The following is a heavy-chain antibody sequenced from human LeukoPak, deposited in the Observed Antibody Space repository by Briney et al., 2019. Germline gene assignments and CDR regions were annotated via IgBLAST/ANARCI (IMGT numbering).Heavy chain of an antibody. CDR1: GDSISSYY. J-gene: IGHJ6*03. V-gene: IGHV4-59*01. CDR3: ARVIWSGSSYYYYYMDV. D-gene: IGHD3-3*01. Sequence: SETLSLTCTVSGDSISSYYWSWIRQPPGRGLEWIGYIYYSGSTNYNPSLKSRVSISVDMSKNQFSLKVNSVTAADTAVYYCARVIWSGSSYYYYYMDVWGKGTTVTVSS. CDR2: IYYSGST.